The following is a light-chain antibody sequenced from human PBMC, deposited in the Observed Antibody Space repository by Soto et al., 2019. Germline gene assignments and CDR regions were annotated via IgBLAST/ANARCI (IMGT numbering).Light chain of an antibody. CDR1: QSLVHSDGNTY. CDR2: KIS. J-gene: IGKJ1*01. V-gene: IGKV2-24*01. CDR3: MQATQFPWT. Sequence: IVMTQTPLSSPVTLGQPASISCRSSQSLVHSDGNTYLSWLQQRPGQPPRLLIYKISNRLSGVPDRVSGSGAGTDFTLKIRRVEAEDVGLYYCMQATQFPWTFGQGTRVEIK.